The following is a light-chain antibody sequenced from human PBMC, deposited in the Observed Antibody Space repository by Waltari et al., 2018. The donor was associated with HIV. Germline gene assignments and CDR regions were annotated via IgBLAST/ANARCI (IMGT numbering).Light chain of an antibody. V-gene: IGKV3-15*01. CDR1: QSVRSN. CDR3: QQYDNWPPIT. Sequence: EIVMTQSPATLSVSPGERATLSCRASQSVRSNLAWYQQRPGQAPRLLISGASTRATGVPARFSGSGSVTDFTLTISSLQSEDFAVYYGQQYDNWPPITFGQGTRLEIK. J-gene: IGKJ5*01. CDR2: GAS.